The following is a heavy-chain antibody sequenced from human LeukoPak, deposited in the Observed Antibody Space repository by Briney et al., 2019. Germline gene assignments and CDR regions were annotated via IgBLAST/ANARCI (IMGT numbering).Heavy chain of an antibody. CDR2: INPKSGCA. J-gene: IGHJ5*02. D-gene: IGHD6-13*01. CDR3: AREDFCSSGNCFDP. Sequence: ASVKVSCKASGYTFTGYYIHWVRQAPGQGLEWMGWINPKSGCANYAQKFQGRVTMTRDMSISTAYMELSRLRSVDTAVYYCAREDFCSSGNCFDPWGQGTLVTVSS. V-gene: IGHV1-2*02. CDR1: GYTFTGYY.